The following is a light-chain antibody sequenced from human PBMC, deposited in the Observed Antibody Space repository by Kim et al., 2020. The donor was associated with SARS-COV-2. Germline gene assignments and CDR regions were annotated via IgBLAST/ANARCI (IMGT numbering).Light chain of an antibody. CDR2: EVS. CDR3: SSYAGSSNFV. V-gene: IGLV2-8*01. CDR1: SSDVGGYNY. J-gene: IGLJ1*01. Sequence: QSALTQPPSASGSPGQSVTISCTGTSSDVGGYNYVSWYQQHPGKAPKLMISEVSKRPSGVPDRFSGSKSGNTASLTVSGLQAEDEADCYCSSYAGSSNFVFGTGTKVTVL.